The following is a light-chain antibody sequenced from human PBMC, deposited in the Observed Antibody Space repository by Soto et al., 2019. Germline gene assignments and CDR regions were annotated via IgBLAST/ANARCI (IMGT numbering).Light chain of an antibody. Sequence: DIQMTQSPSSVSASVGDTINITCRASQDIKKWLAWYQQKPGKAPKVLIYAASNLESGVSSRFSGSGAGTEFSLTISSLQTEDFATYFCHQASSFPYTFGPGTKGDIK. J-gene: IGKJ3*01. CDR2: AAS. CDR3: HQASSFPYT. CDR1: QDIKKW. V-gene: IGKV1-12*01.